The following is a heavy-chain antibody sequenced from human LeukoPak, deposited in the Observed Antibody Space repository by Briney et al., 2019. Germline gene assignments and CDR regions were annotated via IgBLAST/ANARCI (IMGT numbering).Heavy chain of an antibody. Sequence: SETLSLTCTVSGGSISSGGYYWSWIRQHPGKGLEWIGYIYYSGSTNYNPSLKSRVTISVDTSKNQFSLKLSSVTAADTAVYYCASSKYSLDAFDIWGQGTMVTVSS. D-gene: IGHD6-6*01. J-gene: IGHJ3*02. CDR2: IYYSGST. CDR3: ASSKYSLDAFDI. V-gene: IGHV4-61*08. CDR1: GGSISSGGYY.